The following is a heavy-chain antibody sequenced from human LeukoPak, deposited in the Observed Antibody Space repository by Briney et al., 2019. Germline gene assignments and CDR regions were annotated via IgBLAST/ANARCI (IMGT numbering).Heavy chain of an antibody. J-gene: IGHJ4*02. V-gene: IGHV3-48*04. CDR1: GFTFSSYS. CDR2: ISGSSSTK. Sequence: GGSLRLSCAASGFTFSSYSMNWVRQAPGKGLEWVSYISGSSSTKYYADSVKGRFTISRDNAKNSLYLQMNSLRAEDTAVYYCSRTGPDGAMDDFDYWGQGTLVTVSS. CDR3: SRTGPDGAMDDFDY. D-gene: IGHD2-2*01.